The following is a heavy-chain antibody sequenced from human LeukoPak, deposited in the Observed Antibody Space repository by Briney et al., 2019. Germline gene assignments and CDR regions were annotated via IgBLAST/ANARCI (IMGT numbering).Heavy chain of an antibody. J-gene: IGHJ6*02. CDR2: ITSGGLT. D-gene: IGHD5-18*01. CDR3: ARDQVPRNTAMPRVYYYGMDV. Sequence: PGGSLRLSCAASGFTFSSYAMTWVRQAPGKGLEWVSAITSGGLTFYADSVKGRFTISRDNSKNSLYLQMNSLRAEDTAVYYCARDQVPRNTAMPRVYYYGMDVWGQGTTVTVSS. CDR1: GFTFSSYA. V-gene: IGHV3-23*01.